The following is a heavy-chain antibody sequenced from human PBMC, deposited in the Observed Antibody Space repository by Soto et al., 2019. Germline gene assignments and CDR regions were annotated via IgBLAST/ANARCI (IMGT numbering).Heavy chain of an antibody. V-gene: IGHV3-33*01. Sequence: QVQLVESGGGVVQPGRSLRLSCAASGFTFSSYGMHWVRQAPGKGLEWVAVIWYDGSSKYYADSVKGRFTISRDNSKNTLYLQMNSLRAEDTAVYYCARVSEGGSYYGGLDYWGQGTLVTVSS. J-gene: IGHJ4*02. CDR1: GFTFSSYG. D-gene: IGHD1-26*01. CDR3: ARVSEGGSYYGGLDY. CDR2: IWYDGSSK.